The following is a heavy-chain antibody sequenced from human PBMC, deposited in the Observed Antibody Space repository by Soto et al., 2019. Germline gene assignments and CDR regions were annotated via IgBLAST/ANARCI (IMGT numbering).Heavy chain of an antibody. Sequence: EVQLVESGGGLVHPGRSLRLSCAAYGFTFDDSDMHWVRQSPGKGLEWVSGIGSNSGGIGYADSVKGRFTISRDNAKNSLYLQMNSLRAEDTALYYCAKGLSEGYFDYWGQGTLVTVSS. CDR3: AKGLSEGYFDY. J-gene: IGHJ4*02. V-gene: IGHV3-9*01. CDR1: GFTFDDSD. CDR2: IGSNSGGI.